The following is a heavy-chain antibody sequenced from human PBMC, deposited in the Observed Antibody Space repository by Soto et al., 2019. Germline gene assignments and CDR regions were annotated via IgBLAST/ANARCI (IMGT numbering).Heavy chain of an antibody. D-gene: IGHD3-22*01. CDR2: IKSKTDGGTT. V-gene: IGHV3-15*01. CDR1: GFTFNNAW. J-gene: IGHJ4*02. Sequence: EVQLVESGGGLVKPGGSLRLSCVASGFTFNNAWMNSVRQAPGKGLEWVGRIKSKTDGGTTDYAALVKGRFTISRDDSKTTLYLQMNGLKTEDTAVYYCTTAENYYDSSSFDYWGQGTLVTVSS. CDR3: TTAENYYDSSSFDY.